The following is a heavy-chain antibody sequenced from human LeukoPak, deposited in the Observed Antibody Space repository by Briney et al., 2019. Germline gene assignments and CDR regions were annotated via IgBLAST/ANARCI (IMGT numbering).Heavy chain of an antibody. Sequence: GGSLRLSCAASGFTFSSYAMSWVRHAPGKGVEWVSAISGSGGSTYYADSVKGRFTISRDNSKNTLYLQMNSLRAEDTAVYYCAVGGYSLVRGAPYYFDYWGQGTLVTVSS. CDR2: ISGSGGST. D-gene: IGHD5-18*01. CDR3: AVGGYSLVRGAPYYFDY. V-gene: IGHV3-23*01. CDR1: GFTFSSYA. J-gene: IGHJ4*02.